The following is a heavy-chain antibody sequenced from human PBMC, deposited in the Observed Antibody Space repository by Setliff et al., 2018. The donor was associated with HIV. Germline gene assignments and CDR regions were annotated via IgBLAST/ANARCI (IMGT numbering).Heavy chain of an antibody. J-gene: IGHJ4*02. D-gene: IGHD5-18*01. Sequence: GESLRLSCAVSGFNFGSYAIHWVRLAPGQGPQWVALISYDGNNQWYADSVKGRFTISRDNSKNTLHLELNNLRPEDTAVYYCARDGGGYNYGSVRYFDYWSQGTLVTVSS. CDR2: ISYDGNNQ. CDR1: GFNFGSYA. CDR3: ARDGGGYNYGSVRYFDY. V-gene: IGHV3-30-3*01.